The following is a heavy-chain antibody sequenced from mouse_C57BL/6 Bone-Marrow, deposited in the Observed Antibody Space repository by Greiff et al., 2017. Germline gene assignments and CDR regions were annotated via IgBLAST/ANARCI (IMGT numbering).Heavy chain of an antibody. Sequence: VQLKESGTVLARPGASVKMSCKTSGYTFTSYWMHWVKQRPGQGLEWIGAIYPGNSDTSYNQKFKGKAKLTAVTSASTAYMEISSLTNEDSAVYYGTRLMSHWYFDVWGTGTTVTVSS. V-gene: IGHV1-5*01. CDR1: GYTFTSYW. CDR3: TRLMSHWYFDV. J-gene: IGHJ1*03. CDR2: IYPGNSDT.